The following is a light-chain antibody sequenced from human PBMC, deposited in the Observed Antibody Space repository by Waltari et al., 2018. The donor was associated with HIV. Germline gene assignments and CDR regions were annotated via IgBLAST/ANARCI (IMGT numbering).Light chain of an antibody. CDR1: QSVSNS. J-gene: IGKJ5*01. V-gene: IGKV3-15*01. CDR3: QQYYNWPLT. Sequence: DIVMTQSPATLSVSPVQRFTLSCRASQSVSNSLAWYQQKPGQSPKLLIHGTSTRATGLPARFSGGGSGTEFTLTISSLQSEDFAVYFCQQYYNWPLTFGQGTRLEIK. CDR2: GTS.